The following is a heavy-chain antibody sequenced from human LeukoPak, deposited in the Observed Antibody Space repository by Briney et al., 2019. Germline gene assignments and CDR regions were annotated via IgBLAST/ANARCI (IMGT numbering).Heavy chain of an antibody. CDR1: GGSFSGYY. J-gene: IGHJ4*02. D-gene: IGHD5-18*01. CDR2: INHSGST. V-gene: IGHV4-34*01. CDR3: ARFVPPIDTAMVKGVFDY. Sequence: PSETLSLTCAVYGGSFSGYYWGWIRQPPGKGLEWIGEINHSGSTNYNPSLKSRVTISVDTSKNQFSLKLSSVTAADTAVYYCARFVPPIDTAMVKGVFDYWGQGTLVTVTS.